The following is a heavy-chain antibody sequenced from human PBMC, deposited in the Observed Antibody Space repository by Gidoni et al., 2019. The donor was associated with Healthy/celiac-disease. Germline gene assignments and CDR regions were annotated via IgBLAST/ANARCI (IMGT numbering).Heavy chain of an antibody. V-gene: IGHV3-11*01. CDR2: IRSSGSTI. Sequence: QVQLVEPGGGLVKPGGSLRLSCAASGFTFSDYNMLWIRQAPGKGLEWVSYIRSSGSTIYYADSVKGRFTISRDNAKKSLYLQMNSLRAEDTAVYYCARDAVSGRGWFDPWGQGTLVTVSS. CDR3: ARDAVSGRGWFDP. J-gene: IGHJ5*02. D-gene: IGHD3-10*01. CDR1: GFTFSDYN.